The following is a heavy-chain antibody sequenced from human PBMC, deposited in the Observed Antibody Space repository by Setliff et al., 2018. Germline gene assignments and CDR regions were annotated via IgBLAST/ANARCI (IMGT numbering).Heavy chain of an antibody. J-gene: IGHJ5*02. Sequence: SVKVSCKASGGTFTNYAVNWVRQAPGQGLEWMGGIIPILQRTNYAQKFQGRVTITADKSTSTAYMELNSLRTEETAVYYCAKEGFMGDGDYVITEGWCDPWGQGTLVTVAS. CDR2: IIPILQRT. CDR3: AKEGFMGDGDYVITEGWCDP. V-gene: IGHV1-69*10. D-gene: IGHD4-17*01. CDR1: GGTFTNYA.